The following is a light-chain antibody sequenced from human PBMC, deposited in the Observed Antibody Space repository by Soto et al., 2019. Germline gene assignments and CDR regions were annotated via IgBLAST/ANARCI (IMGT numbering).Light chain of an antibody. J-gene: IGLJ1*01. CDR2: DVS. V-gene: IGLV2-8*01. Sequence: QSALTQPPSASGSPGQSVTISCTGTSSDVGGYNYVSWYQQHPGKAPKLMIYDVSKRPSGVPDRFSGAKSGNTASLTVSGLQAEDEADYYCSSFAGGNNYVFVTGTKLTVL. CDR1: SSDVGGYNY. CDR3: SSFAGGNNYV.